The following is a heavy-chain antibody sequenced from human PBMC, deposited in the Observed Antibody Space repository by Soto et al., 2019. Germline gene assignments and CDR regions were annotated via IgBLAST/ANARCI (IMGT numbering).Heavy chain of an antibody. D-gene: IGHD5-18*01. Sequence: ASVKVSCKASGYTFTNNDVSWVRQATGQGLEWMGWMNPGSGDTGYAQKFQGRVTMTRDISIATAHMELNSLTSEDTAIYYCARMESFGSLNWFDPWGQGTLVTVSS. V-gene: IGHV1-8*02. CDR2: MNPGSGDT. J-gene: IGHJ5*02. CDR3: ARMESFGSLNWFDP. CDR1: GYTFTNND.